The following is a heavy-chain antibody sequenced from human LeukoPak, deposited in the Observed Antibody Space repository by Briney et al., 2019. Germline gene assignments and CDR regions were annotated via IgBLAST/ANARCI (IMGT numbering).Heavy chain of an antibody. J-gene: IGHJ4*02. D-gene: IGHD3-22*01. Sequence: ASVKVSCKASGYTFTVYYMHWVRQAPGQGREWMGWINPNRGGTNYAQKFQGRVTMTRYTSISTAYMELSRLRSDDTAVYYCARASSGYYVDYWGQGTLVTVSS. CDR2: INPNRGGT. CDR3: ARASSGYYVDY. CDR1: GYTFTVYY. V-gene: IGHV1-2*02.